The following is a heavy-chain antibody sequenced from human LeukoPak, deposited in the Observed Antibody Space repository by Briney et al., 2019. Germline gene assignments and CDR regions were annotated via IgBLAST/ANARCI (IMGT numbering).Heavy chain of an antibody. CDR3: ARVVAVAGTSDY. J-gene: IGHJ4*02. Sequence: GASVKVSCKASGYTFTSYYMHWGRQAPGQGLGWMGIIIPSGGSTRYEQKFPGRVTMTRATSTSTVYMELSILRSEDTAVYYCARVVAVAGTSDYWGQGTLVTVSS. CDR1: GYTFTSYY. V-gene: IGHV1-46*01. CDR2: IIPSGGST. D-gene: IGHD6-19*01.